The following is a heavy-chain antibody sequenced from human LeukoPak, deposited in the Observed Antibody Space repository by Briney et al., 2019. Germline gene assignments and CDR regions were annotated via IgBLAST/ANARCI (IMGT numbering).Heavy chain of an antibody. CDR3: AKDQRSRYSYGFGIYYFDY. CDR2: IRYDGSNK. CDR1: GFTFSSYG. D-gene: IGHD5-18*01. J-gene: IGHJ4*02. V-gene: IGHV3-30*02. Sequence: GGSLRLSCAASGFTFSSYGMHWVRQAPGKGLEWVAFIRYDGSNKYYADSVKGRFTISRDNSKNTLYLQMNCLRAEDTAVYYCAKDQRSRYSYGFGIYYFDYWGQGTLVTVSS.